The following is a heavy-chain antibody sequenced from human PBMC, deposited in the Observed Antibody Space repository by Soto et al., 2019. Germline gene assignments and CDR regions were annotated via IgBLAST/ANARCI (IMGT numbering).Heavy chain of an antibody. CDR3: ARAAAAGNWFDP. Sequence: GGSLRLSCTASGFTFSNYWMHWVRQAPGKGLVWVSRINSDGSSTSYADSVKGRFTISRDNAKNTLFLQMNSLRAEDTAVYYCARAAAAGNWFDPWGQGTLVTVSS. CDR2: INSDGSST. J-gene: IGHJ5*02. D-gene: IGHD6-13*01. CDR1: GFTFSNYW. V-gene: IGHV3-74*01.